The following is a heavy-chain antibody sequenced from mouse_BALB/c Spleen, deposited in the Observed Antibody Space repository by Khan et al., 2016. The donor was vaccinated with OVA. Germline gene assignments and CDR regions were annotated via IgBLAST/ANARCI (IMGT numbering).Heavy chain of an antibody. Sequence: EVQLQESGPGLVKPSQSLSLTCTLTGYSITRDYAWNWIRQFPGNKLEWMGFISYSGNIKYNPSLKSRFSNTRDTSKIQFILHLNTVTTEDTATYYCSRVYGGDFDYWGQGTSLTVSS. V-gene: IGHV3-2*02. CDR1: GYSITRDYA. J-gene: IGHJ2*02. CDR3: SRVYGGDFDY. D-gene: IGHD1-1*01. CDR2: ISYSGNI.